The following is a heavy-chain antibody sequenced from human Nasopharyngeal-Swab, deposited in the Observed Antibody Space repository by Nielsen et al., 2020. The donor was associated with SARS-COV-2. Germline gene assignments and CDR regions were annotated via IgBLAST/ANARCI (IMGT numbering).Heavy chain of an antibody. CDR3: AREGITAVPFLDY. CDR1: GSTFSSYG. CDR2: IWYDGSNK. V-gene: IGHV3-33*01. D-gene: IGHD6-13*01. J-gene: IGHJ4*02. Sequence: LSLTCAASGSTFSSYGMHWVRQAPGKGLEWVAVIWYDGSNKYYADSVKGRFTISRDNSKNTLYLQMNSLRAEDTAVYYCAREGITAVPFLDYWGQGTLVTVSS.